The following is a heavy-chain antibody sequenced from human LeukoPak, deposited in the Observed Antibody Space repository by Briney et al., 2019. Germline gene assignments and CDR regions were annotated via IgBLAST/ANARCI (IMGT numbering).Heavy chain of an antibody. Sequence: SETLSLTCTVSGGSISSGSYYWSWIRQPAGKGLEWIGRIYTSGSTNYNPSLKSRVTISVDTSKNQFSLKRSSVTAADTAAYYCASRWGGRDFFDYWGQGILVTVFS. J-gene: IGHJ4*02. CDR2: IYTSGST. CDR1: GGSISSGSYY. V-gene: IGHV4-61*02. CDR3: ASRWGGRDFFDY. D-gene: IGHD3-16*01.